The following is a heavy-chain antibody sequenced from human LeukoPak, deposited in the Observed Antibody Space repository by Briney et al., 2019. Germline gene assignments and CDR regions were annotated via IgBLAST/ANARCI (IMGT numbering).Heavy chain of an antibody. J-gene: IGHJ5*02. CDR1: GGSISSGDYY. D-gene: IGHD6-6*01. CDR2: IYYSGST. CDR3: ARDVEYSSHQAWFDP. V-gene: IGHV4-31*03. Sequence: SETLSLTCTVSGGSISSGDYYWSWIRQHPGKGLEWIGYIYYSGSTYYNPSLKSRVTISVDTSKNQFSLKLSSVTAADTAVYYCARDVEYSSHQAWFDPWGQGTLVTVSS.